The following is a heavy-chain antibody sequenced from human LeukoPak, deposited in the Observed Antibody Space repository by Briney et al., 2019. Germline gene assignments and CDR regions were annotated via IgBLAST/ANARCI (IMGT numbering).Heavy chain of an antibody. V-gene: IGHV3-23*01. Sequence: GGSLRLSCAASGFTFSSYAMSWVRQAPGKGLEWVSAISGSGGSTYYADSVKGRFTISRDNSKNTLYLQMNSLRAEDTAVYYCAKVVYDSSGYHTGGFDYWGQGTLVTVSS. CDR1: GFTFSSYA. J-gene: IGHJ4*02. D-gene: IGHD3-22*01. CDR2: ISGSGGST. CDR3: AKVVYDSSGYHTGGFDY.